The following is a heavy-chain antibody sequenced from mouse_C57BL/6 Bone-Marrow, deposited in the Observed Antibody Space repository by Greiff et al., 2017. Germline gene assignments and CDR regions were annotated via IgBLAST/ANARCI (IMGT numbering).Heavy chain of an antibody. CDR1: GYTFTSYW. Sequence: QVQLQQPGAELVRPGTSVKLSCKASGYTFTSYWMHWVKQRPGQGLEWIGVIDPSDSYSNYNQKFKGKATLTVDTSSSTAYMQRSSLTSGDTAIYDCARRLDYGSPREYWGQGTTLTVSS. CDR3: ARRLDYGSPREY. J-gene: IGHJ2*01. CDR2: IDPSDSYS. V-gene: IGHV1-59*01. D-gene: IGHD1-1*01.